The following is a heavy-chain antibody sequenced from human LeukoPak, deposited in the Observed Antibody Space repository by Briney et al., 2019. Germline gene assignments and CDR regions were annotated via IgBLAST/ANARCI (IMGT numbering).Heavy chain of an antibody. Sequence: GGSLRLSCAASGFTFSSYAMHWVRQAPGKGLEYVSAISSNGGSTYYANSVKGRFTISRDNSKNTLYLQMGSLRVEDMAVYYCARGDSGSYVAFDYWGQGTLVTVSS. D-gene: IGHD1-26*01. CDR1: GFTFSSYA. J-gene: IGHJ4*02. CDR2: ISSNGGST. V-gene: IGHV3-64*01. CDR3: ARGDSGSYVAFDY.